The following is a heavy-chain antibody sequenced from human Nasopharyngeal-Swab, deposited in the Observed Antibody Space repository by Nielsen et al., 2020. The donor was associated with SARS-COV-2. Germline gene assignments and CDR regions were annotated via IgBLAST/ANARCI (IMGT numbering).Heavy chain of an antibody. Sequence: SDTLSLTCTVSGGSISSSSYYWGWIRQPPGKGLEWIGSIYYSGSTYYNPSLKSRVTISVDTSKNQFSLKLSSVTAADTAVYYCARAPLSGSYSAGRFDYWGQGTLVTVSS. J-gene: IGHJ4*02. CDR1: GGSISSSSYY. CDR3: ARAPLSGSYSAGRFDY. CDR2: IYYSGST. D-gene: IGHD1-26*01. V-gene: IGHV4-39*07.